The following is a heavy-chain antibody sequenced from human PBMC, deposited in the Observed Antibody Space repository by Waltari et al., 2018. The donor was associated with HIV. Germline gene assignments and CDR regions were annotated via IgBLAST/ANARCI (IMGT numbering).Heavy chain of an antibody. CDR2: IKQDGSEK. CDR1: GRSFSSYW. D-gene: IGHD1-26*01. V-gene: IGHV3-7*01. CDR3: ATEMGATNF. Sequence: EVQLVESGGGLVQHGGSLRTSCAGSGRSFSSYWMSWVRHTPGKGLEWVANIKQDGSEKYYVDSVKGRFIISRDNAKNSLYLQMNSLRAEDTAVYYCATEMGATNFWGQGALVTVSS. J-gene: IGHJ4*02.